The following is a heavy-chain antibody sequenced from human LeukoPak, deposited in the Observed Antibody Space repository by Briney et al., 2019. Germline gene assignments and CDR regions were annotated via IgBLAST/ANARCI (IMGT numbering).Heavy chain of an antibody. CDR1: GFTFSSYA. CDR2: ISYDGSNK. J-gene: IGHJ6*02. CDR3: ALEGYYGSGSYYLGPSYYYYYGMDV. Sequence: GRSLRLSCAASGFTFSSYAMHWVRQAPGKGLEWVAVISYDGSNKYYADSVKGRFTISRDNSKKTLYLQMNSLRAEDTAVYYCALEGYYGSGSYYLGPSYYYYYGMDVWGQGTTVTVSS. D-gene: IGHD3-10*01. V-gene: IGHV3-30*04.